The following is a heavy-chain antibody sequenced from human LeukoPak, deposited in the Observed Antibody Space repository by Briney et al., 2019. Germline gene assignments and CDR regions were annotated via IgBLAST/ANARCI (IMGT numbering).Heavy chain of an antibody. D-gene: IGHD5-18*01. CDR2: IYPGDSDT. Sequence: GESLKISCQGSGYSFTSYWIGWVRQMPGKGLEWMGIIYPGDSDTRYSPSFQGQVTISADKSISTAYLQWSSLKASDTAMYYCARCPGYSYGSRWFDPWGQGTLVTVSS. CDR1: GYSFTSYW. CDR3: ARCPGYSYGSRWFDP. J-gene: IGHJ5*02. V-gene: IGHV5-51*01.